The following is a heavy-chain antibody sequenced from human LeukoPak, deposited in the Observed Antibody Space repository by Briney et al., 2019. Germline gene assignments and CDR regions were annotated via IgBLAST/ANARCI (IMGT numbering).Heavy chain of an antibody. Sequence: AGGSLRLSXAASGFTFDDYGMSWVRQAPGKGLEWVSGINWNGGRTGYADSVKGRLTISRDNAKNSLYLQMNSLRAEDTALYYCAKLAGTGGFDYWGQGTLVTVSS. CDR3: AKLAGTGGFDY. J-gene: IGHJ4*02. V-gene: IGHV3-20*04. CDR1: GFTFDDYG. D-gene: IGHD6-19*01. CDR2: INWNGGRT.